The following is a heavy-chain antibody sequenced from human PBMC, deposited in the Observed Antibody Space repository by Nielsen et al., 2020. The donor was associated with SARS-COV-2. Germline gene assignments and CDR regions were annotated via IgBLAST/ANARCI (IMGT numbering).Heavy chain of an antibody. CDR3: ARFPSTIPTYSSSWYDYYYGMDV. V-gene: IGHV3-7*01. CDR2: IKQDGSEK. J-gene: IGHJ6*02. D-gene: IGHD6-13*01. CDR1: GFIFSSYW. Sequence: GESLKISCAASGFIFSSYWMSWVRQAPGKGLEWVANIKQDGSEKYYVDSVKGRFTISRDNAKNSLYLQMNSLRAEDTAVYYCARFPSTIPTYSSSWYDYYYGMDVWGQGTTVTVSS.